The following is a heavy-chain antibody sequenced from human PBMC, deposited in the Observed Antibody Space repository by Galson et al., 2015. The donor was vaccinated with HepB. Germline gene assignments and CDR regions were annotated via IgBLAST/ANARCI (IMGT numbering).Heavy chain of an antibody. CDR1: GFTFGDYA. CDR2: IRSKAYGGTT. D-gene: IGHD3-22*01. V-gene: IGHV3-49*04. J-gene: IGHJ3*02. Sequence: SLRLSCAASGFTFGDYAMSWVRQAPGKGLEWVGFIRSKAYGGTTEYAASVKGRFTISRDDSKSIAYLQMNSLKTEDTAVYYCTRVYPNPGYYDSSGYPLGAFDIWGQGTMVTVSS. CDR3: TRVYPNPGYYDSSGYPLGAFDI.